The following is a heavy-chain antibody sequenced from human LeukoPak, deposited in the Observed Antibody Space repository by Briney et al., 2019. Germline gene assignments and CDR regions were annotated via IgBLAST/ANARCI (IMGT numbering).Heavy chain of an antibody. D-gene: IGHD3-3*01. Sequence: PGGSLRLSCVTSGFNFNQYGMHWVRQAPGKGLEWVSYIRYDGSDKHYADSVKGRFTISRDDSKNTLYLQMSSLRAEDTAVYYCSRDWGYNFWSNYDNWGQGNLVTVSS. CDR3: SRDWGYNFWSNYDN. CDR1: GFNFNQYG. J-gene: IGHJ4*02. V-gene: IGHV3-30*02. CDR2: IRYDGSDK.